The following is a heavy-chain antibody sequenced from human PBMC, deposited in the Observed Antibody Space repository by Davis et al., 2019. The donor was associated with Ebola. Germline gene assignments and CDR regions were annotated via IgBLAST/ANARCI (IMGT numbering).Heavy chain of an antibody. CDR1: GFTFSGSE. Sequence: PGGSLRLSCAASGFTFSGSEIHWVRQASGKGLEWIGRIRSKINKYATAYAASVKGRFTISRDDSRNTAYLQMNSLKTEDTAVYYCTRWRGLSVTDNDYYYMDVWGKGTTVTVSS. V-gene: IGHV3-73*01. CDR2: IRSKINKYAT. J-gene: IGHJ6*03. CDR3: TRWRGLSVTDNDYYYMDV. D-gene: IGHD4-17*01.